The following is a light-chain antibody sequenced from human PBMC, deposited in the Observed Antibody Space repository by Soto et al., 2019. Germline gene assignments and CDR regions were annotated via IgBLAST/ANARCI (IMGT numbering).Light chain of an antibody. V-gene: IGLV4-60*02. CDR1: SGHSNYN. Sequence: QSALTKSSSASASLGSSVKLTCTLSSGHSNYNIAWHQQQPGKAPRYLMNLERSGNYNKGSGVPDRFSGSSSGADRYLTVSNLQFEDEADYYCETWDTYTRVFGGGTQLTVL. CDR3: ETWDTYTRV. J-gene: IGLJ3*02. CDR2: LERSGNY.